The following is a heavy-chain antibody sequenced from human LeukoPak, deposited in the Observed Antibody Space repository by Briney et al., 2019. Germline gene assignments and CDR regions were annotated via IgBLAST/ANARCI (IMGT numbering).Heavy chain of an antibody. CDR2: INHSGST. V-gene: IGHV4-34*01. D-gene: IGHD1/OR15-1a*01. Sequence: TSETLSLTCAVYGGSFSGYYWSWIRQPPGKGLEWIGEINHSGSTNYNPSLKSRVTISVDTSKNQFSLKLSSVTAADTAVYYCARLPNWNKYYFDYWGQGTLVTVSS. J-gene: IGHJ4*02. CDR3: ARLPNWNKYYFDY. CDR1: GGSFSGYY.